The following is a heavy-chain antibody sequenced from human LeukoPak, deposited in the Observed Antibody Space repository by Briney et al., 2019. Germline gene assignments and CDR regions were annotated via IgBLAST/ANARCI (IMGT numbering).Heavy chain of an antibody. CDR1: GFTFSDYY. V-gene: IGHV3-11*01. D-gene: IGHD2-2*01. CDR2: ISSSGSTI. J-gene: IGHJ6*03. CDR3: ARGCSSTSCYVGLYYYYYYMDV. Sequence: GGSLRLSCAASGFTFSDYYMSWIRQAPGKGLEWVSYISSSGSTIYYADSVKGRFTSSRDNAKNSLYLQMNSLRAEDTAVYYCARGCSSTSCYVGLYYYYYYMDVWGKGTTVTVSS.